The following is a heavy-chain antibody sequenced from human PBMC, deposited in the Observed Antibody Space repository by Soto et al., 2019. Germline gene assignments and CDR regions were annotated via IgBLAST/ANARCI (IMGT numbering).Heavy chain of an antibody. CDR1: GYTLSAYY. Sequence: QVQLVQSGAEVRTPGASVKVSCKASGYTLSAYYIHWARQAPGQGLEWMGWMNPYSGATTYLPKFQRAFTMTEEKARKEASITTASMVLTRRSSHDTAVYSCARGVWSGSYVGEDSVDLWGQGRMTTVSS. J-gene: IGHJ3*01. CDR3: ARGVWSGSYVGEDSVDL. V-gene: IGHV1-2*02. D-gene: IGHD3-3*01. CDR2: MNPYSGAT.